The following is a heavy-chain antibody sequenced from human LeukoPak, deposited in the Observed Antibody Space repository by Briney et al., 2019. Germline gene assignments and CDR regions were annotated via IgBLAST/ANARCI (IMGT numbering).Heavy chain of an antibody. Sequence: GASVKVSCKASGYSFTAYYIHWLRQAPGQGPEWMGWIKPDSGSSHYAQKFQGRVTMTRDTSGNSAYMDLTRLKSDDTAVYYCARARAPIAVAGLYYFDYWGQGALVTVSS. J-gene: IGHJ4*02. CDR3: ARARAPIAVAGLYYFDY. V-gene: IGHV1-2*02. CDR2: IKPDSGSS. D-gene: IGHD6-19*01. CDR1: GYSFTAYY.